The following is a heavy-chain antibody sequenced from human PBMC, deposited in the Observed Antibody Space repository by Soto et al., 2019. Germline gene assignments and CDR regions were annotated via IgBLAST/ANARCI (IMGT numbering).Heavy chain of an antibody. CDR1: GFTFSSYA. V-gene: IGHV3-23*01. D-gene: IGHD3-16*02. Sequence: SLRLSCAASGFTFSSYAMSCDRQAPGKGLEWVSAISGSGGSTYYADSVKGRFTISRDNSKNTLYLQMNSLKAEDTAVYYCAKELVLTFGGVIVMLYFQQWGQGTLVTVSS. CDR2: ISGSGGST. J-gene: IGHJ1*01. CDR3: AKELVLTFGGVIVMLYFQQ.